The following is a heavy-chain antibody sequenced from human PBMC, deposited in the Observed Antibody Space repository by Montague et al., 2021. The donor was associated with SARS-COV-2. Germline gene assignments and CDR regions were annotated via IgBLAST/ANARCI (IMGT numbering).Heavy chain of an antibody. CDR3: ARRGYSYYYYGMDV. CDR1: GGSFSGYY. V-gene: IGHV4-34*01. Sequence: SETLSLTCAVYGGSFSGYYWSWIRQPPGKGLEWIGEINHSGSTNYNPPLKSRVTISVDTSKNQFSLKLSPVTAADTAVYYCARRGYSYYYYGMDVWGQGTTVTVSS. CDR2: INHSGST. J-gene: IGHJ6*02. D-gene: IGHD5-24*01.